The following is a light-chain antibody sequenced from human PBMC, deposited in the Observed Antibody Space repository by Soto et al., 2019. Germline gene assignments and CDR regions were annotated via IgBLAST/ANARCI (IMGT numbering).Light chain of an antibody. J-gene: IGKJ4*01. Sequence: EIVLTQSPATLSLSQGARATLSCRASPSVSSYLAWYQQKPGQAPRLLIYDASNRSTGIPARFSGSWSGTDFTLTISSLEPEDFAVYDCQQRSNWPPELTFGGGTKVEIK. CDR2: DAS. CDR3: QQRSNWPPELT. V-gene: IGKV3-11*01. CDR1: PSVSSY.